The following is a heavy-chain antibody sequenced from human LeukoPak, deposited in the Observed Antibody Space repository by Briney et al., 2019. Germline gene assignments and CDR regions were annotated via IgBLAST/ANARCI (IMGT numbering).Heavy chain of an antibody. J-gene: IGHJ5*02. CDR3: AKDLMRDRWFGES. V-gene: IGHV3-30*02. CDR1: GFTFSSYG. Sequence: PGGSLRLSCAASGFTFSSYGMHWVRQPPGKGLEWVAFIRFDGSDKYYADSIKGRFTISRDSSKNTLSLQMSSLRVEDTAVYYCAKDLMRDRWFGESWGQGTLVTVSS. D-gene: IGHD3-10*01. CDR2: IRFDGSDK.